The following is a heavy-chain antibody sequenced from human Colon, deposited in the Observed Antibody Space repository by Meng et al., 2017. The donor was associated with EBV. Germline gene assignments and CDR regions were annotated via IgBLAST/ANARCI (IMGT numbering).Heavy chain of an antibody. Sequence: VQLRDWRPWLVKPSDTLSPPCSVSCGSASSYCYHWSWIRPPTGQGLEWIGCMYDSGSAKYNPSLNSRVTISIDTTRNHFVLKLTSVTAADTAVYYCAYYFVGRGGTGSWGQGTLVTVSS. V-gene: IGHV4-61*03. J-gene: IGHJ5*02. CDR3: AYYFVGRGGTGS. CDR1: CGSASSYCYH. D-gene: IGHD2-8*02. CDR2: MYDSGSA.